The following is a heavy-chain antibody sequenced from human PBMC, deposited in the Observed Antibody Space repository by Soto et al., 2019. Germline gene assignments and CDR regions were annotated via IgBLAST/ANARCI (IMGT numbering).Heavy chain of an antibody. CDR3: ARVGGALGYCSGGSCYRSRYIDY. CDR2: IYYSGST. J-gene: IGHJ4*02. Sequence: PSETLSLTCTVSGGSISSYYWSWIRQPPGKGLEWIGYIYYSGSTNYNPSLKSRVTISVDTSKNQFSLKLSSVTAADTAVYYCARVGGALGYCSGGSCYRSRYIDYWGQGTLVTVSS. V-gene: IGHV4-59*01. CDR1: GGSISSYY. D-gene: IGHD2-15*01.